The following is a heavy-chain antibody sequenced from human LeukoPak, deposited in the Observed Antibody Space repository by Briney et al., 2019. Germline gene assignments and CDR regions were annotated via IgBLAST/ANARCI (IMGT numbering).Heavy chain of an antibody. CDR3: ARPSPGSYAFAHAFDI. V-gene: IGHV4-59*01. Sequence: PSETLSLTCTVSGGSISSYYWSWIRQPPGKGLEWIGYIYYSGSTNYNPSLKSRVTISVDTSKNQFSLKLSSVTAADTAVYYCARPSPGSYAFAHAFDIWGQGTMVTVSS. CDR1: GGSISSYY. J-gene: IGHJ3*02. D-gene: IGHD5-18*01. CDR2: IYYSGST.